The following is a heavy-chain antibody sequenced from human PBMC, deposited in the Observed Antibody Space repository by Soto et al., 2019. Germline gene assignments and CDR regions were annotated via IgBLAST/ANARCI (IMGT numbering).Heavy chain of an antibody. CDR1: GGSIRSGDYY. CDR2: IYYSGST. D-gene: IGHD3-10*01. V-gene: IGHV4-30-4*01. CDR3: ARVGGFGATTIDY. Sequence: SETLSLTCTFSGGSIRSGDYYWSWIRQPPGKGLEWIGYIYYSGSTYYNPSLKSRVTISVDTSKNQFSLKLSSVTAADTAVYYCARVGGFGATTIDYWGQGTLVTVSS. J-gene: IGHJ4*02.